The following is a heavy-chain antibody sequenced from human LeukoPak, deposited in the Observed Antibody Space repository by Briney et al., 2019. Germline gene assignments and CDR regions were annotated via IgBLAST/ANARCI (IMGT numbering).Heavy chain of an antibody. J-gene: IGHJ6*04. CDR2: ISYDGSNE. D-gene: IGHD3-10*02. Sequence: GRSLGLYCAASGFTFSSDVRRWVRQAPGKGLEWVAIISYDGSNEYYADSVKGRFTISRDNAKNSLYLQMNSLRAEDTAVYYCAELGITMIGGVWGKGTTVTISS. CDR1: GFTFSSDV. V-gene: IGHV3-30*04. CDR3: AELGITMIGGV.